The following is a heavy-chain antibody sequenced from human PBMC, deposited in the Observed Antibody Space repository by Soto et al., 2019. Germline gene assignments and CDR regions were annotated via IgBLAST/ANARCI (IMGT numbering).Heavy chain of an antibody. CDR2: IYYSGST. CDR1: GGSISSGGYY. J-gene: IGHJ4*02. D-gene: IGHD3-9*01. CDR3: ARGFESLTFDY. Sequence: PSETLSLTCTVSGGSISSGGYYWSWIRQHPGKGLEWIGYIYYSGSTYYNPSLKSRVTISVDTSKNQFSLKLSSVTAADTAVYYCARGFESLTFDYWGQGTLVTVSS. V-gene: IGHV4-31*03.